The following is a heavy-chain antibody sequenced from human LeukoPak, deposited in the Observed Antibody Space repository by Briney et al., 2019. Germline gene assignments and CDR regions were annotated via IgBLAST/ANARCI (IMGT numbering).Heavy chain of an antibody. Sequence: GASVKVSCKASGYTFTSYGISWVRQAPGQGLEWMGWISAYNGNTNYAQKLQGRVTMTTDTSTSTAYMELRSLRSDDTAVYYCATDLFGYCSSTSCYAWGQGTLVTVSS. CDR3: ATDLFGYCSSTSCYA. CDR2: ISAYNGNT. D-gene: IGHD2-2*01. CDR1: GYTFTSYG. V-gene: IGHV1-18*01. J-gene: IGHJ5*02.